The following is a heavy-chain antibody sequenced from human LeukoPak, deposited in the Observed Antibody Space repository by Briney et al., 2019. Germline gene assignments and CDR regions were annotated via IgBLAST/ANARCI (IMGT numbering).Heavy chain of an antibody. CDR2: ISYDGSNK. V-gene: IGHV3-30*03. CDR1: GFTFSSYG. CDR3: ARGTGQGIIAVPAAIRGPYFDF. J-gene: IGHJ4*02. D-gene: IGHD2-2*02. Sequence: GGSLRLSCAASGFTFSSYGMHWVRQAPGKGLEWVAVISYDGSNKYYADSVKGRFTISRDNAKNSLYLQMNSLREEDTAVYYCARGTGQGIIAVPAAIRGPYFDFWGQGTLVTVSS.